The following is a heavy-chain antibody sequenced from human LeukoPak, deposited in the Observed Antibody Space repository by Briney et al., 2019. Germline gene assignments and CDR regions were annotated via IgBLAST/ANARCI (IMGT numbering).Heavy chain of an antibody. D-gene: IGHD3-3*01. V-gene: IGHV3-66*01. CDR2: IYSGGST. CDR3: ARGRVLRFLEYSYYFDY. CDR1: GFTVSSNY. J-gene: IGHJ4*02. Sequence: PGGSLRLSCAASGFTVSSNYMSWVRQAPGKGLEWVSVIYSGGSTYYADSVKGRFTISRDNSKNTLYFQMNSLRAEDTAVYYCARGRVLRFLEYSYYFDYWGQGTLVTVSS.